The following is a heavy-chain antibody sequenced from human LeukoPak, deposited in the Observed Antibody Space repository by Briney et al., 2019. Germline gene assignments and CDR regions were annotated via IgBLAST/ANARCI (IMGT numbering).Heavy chain of an antibody. V-gene: IGHV1-18*04. CDR3: ARVESKLRYFDWLGMGY. CDR1: GYTFTSYG. CDR2: ISAYNGNT. Sequence: ASVKVSCKASGYTFTSYGISWVRQAPGQGLEWMGWISAYNGNTNYAQKLQGRVTMTTDTSTSTAYMELRSLRSDDTAVYYCARVESKLRYFDWLGMGYWGQGTLVTVSS. D-gene: IGHD3-9*01. J-gene: IGHJ4*02.